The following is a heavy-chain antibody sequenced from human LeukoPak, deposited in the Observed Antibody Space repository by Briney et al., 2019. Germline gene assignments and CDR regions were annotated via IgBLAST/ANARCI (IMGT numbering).Heavy chain of an antibody. D-gene: IGHD6-19*01. Sequence: PSETLSLTCTVSGGSISSYYWSWIRQPPGKGLEWIGYIYHSGSTNYNPSLKSRVTISVDTSKNQFSLKLSSVTAADTAVYYCARQGVAVAGTRFRWFDPWGQGTLVTVSS. J-gene: IGHJ5*02. CDR1: GGSISSYY. V-gene: IGHV4-59*08. CDR2: IYHSGST. CDR3: ARQGVAVAGTRFRWFDP.